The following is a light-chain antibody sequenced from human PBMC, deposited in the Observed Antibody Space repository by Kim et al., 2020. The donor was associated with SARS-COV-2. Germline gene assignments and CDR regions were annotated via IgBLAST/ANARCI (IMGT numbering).Light chain of an antibody. J-gene: IGKJ1*01. Sequence: DIQMTQSPSSLSASVGDRVTITCRASQNINNYLNWFQQKPGKAPRLLISDASNLRSGVPSRFSGSGSGTDFSLTISSLQPADFATYYCQQSNSNTWRLGQGTKVDIK. CDR1: QNINNY. V-gene: IGKV1-39*01. CDR3: QQSNSNTWR. CDR2: DAS.